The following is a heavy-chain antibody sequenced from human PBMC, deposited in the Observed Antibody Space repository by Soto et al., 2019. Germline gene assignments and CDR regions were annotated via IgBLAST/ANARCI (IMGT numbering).Heavy chain of an antibody. V-gene: IGHV3-30-3*01. CDR3: AKNGCSYLACYPYYYYVDV. CDR2: ISYDGSNT. Sequence: HPGGSLRLSGAASGFTFSSYAMHWVRQAPGKRLEWVAVISYDGSNTYYADSVKGRFTISRDNSKSTLYLQMNSLRAEDTAVYYCAKNGCSYLACYPYYYYVDVWGRGTTVTVSS. D-gene: IGHD2-15*01. J-gene: IGHJ6*03. CDR1: GFTFSSYA.